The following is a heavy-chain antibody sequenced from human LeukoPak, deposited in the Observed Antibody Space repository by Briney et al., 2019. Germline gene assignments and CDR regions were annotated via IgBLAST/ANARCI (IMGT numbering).Heavy chain of an antibody. D-gene: IGHD2/OR15-2a*01. Sequence: GSLRLSCAASGFTFNTYGMHWVRQAPGKGLEWIAVVWSDGSNRFYADSLEGRFTISRDNSKNTLYLQMNSLRAEDTAVYYCTRGGRGPFLLGSWGQGTLVTVSS. J-gene: IGHJ5*02. CDR3: TRGGRGPFLLGS. CDR1: GFTFNTYG. V-gene: IGHV3-33*01. CDR2: VWSDGSNR.